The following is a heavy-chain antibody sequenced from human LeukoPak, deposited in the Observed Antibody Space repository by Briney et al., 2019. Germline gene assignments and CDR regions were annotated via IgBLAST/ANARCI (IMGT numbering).Heavy chain of an antibody. D-gene: IGHD3-10*01. V-gene: IGHV4-34*08. CDR3: AKSNGYGLVDI. CDR1: GFTFRSYE. Sequence: LRLSCAASGFTFRSYEMNWIRQPPGKGLEWIGEINHSGSTNYNPSLKSRVTISVDTPKNQFSLKLSSVTAADTAVYYCAKSNGYGLVDIWGQGTMVTVSS. J-gene: IGHJ3*02. CDR2: INHSGST.